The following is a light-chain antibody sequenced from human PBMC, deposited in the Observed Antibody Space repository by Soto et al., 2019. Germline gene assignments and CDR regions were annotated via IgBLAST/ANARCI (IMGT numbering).Light chain of an antibody. J-gene: IGLJ3*02. CDR3: SSVAASGV. CDR1: SSDVGAYNY. CDR2: EVT. Sequence: QSALTQPPSASGSPGQSVTISCTGTSSDVGAYNYVSWYQQHPGKAPKLMIYEVTKRPSGVPDRFSGSKSGNTASLTVSGLQAEDEAHYYCSSVAASGVFGGGTQLTVL. V-gene: IGLV2-8*01.